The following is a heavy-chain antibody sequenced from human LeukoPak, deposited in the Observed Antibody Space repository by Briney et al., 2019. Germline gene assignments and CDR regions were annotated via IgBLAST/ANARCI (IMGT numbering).Heavy chain of an antibody. V-gene: IGHV4-59*08. CDR2: IYYSGST. D-gene: IGHD2-8*01. CDR1: GGSISSSY. Sequence: PSETLSLTCTVSGGSISSSYWSWIRQPPGEGLEWIGYIYYSGSTFYNPSLRSRVAISVDKSKNRFSLRLTSVTAADTAVYYCARRGVYWGQGTLVTVSS. J-gene: IGHJ4*02. CDR3: ARRGVY.